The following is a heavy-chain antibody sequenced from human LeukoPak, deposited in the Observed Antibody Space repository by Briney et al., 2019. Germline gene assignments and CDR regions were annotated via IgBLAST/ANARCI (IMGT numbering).Heavy chain of an antibody. J-gene: IGHJ4*02. CDR1: GFSYICSW. D-gene: IGHD3-3*01. CDR3: TSRRCLAWLSGPFDY. CDR2: IMQVGREN. V-gene: IGHV3-7*01. Sequence: GGSLRLSCALFGFSYICSWWSWARQAPGKGLDWVANIMQVGRENSYVDSVKGRLPTSRATAKNSLYLQMNSLRAEDTRVYYCTSRRCLAWLSGPFDYWGQGTLVTVSS.